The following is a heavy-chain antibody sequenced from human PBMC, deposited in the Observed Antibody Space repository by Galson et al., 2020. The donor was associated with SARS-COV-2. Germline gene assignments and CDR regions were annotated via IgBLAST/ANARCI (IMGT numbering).Heavy chain of an antibody. CDR1: GFPFSTYS. J-gene: IGHJ6*02. CDR3: ARDEGIGGYNYGRLYYGLDV. CDR2: ISTSSSYT. V-gene: IGHV3-21*01. Sequence: DNAGGSLRLSCAASGFPFSTYSMNWVRLAPGKGLESVYTISTSSSYTYYADSVKGRFSISRDNPRNSLYLQMNSLRAEDTAVYYCARDEGIGGYNYGRLYYGLDVWGQGTTVTVSS. D-gene: IGHD5-18*01.